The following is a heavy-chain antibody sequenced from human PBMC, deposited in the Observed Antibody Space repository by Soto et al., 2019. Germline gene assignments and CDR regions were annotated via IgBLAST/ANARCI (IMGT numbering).Heavy chain of an antibody. CDR3: GRGVEAMATYYYYGMDV. CDR2: IIPIFGTA. V-gene: IGHV1-69*06. J-gene: IGHJ6*02. D-gene: IGHD5-18*01. CDR1: GGTFSSYA. Sequence: ASVKVSCKASGGTFSSYAISWVRQAPGQGLEGMGGIIPIFGTANYAQKVQGRVTITAEKSTSTAYMEQSSLRSEDTAGYYCGRGVEAMATYYYYGMDVWGQGTTVTVSS.